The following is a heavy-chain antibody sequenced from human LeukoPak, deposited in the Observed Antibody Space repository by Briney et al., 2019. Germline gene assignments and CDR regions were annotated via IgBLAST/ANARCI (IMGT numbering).Heavy chain of an antibody. CDR2: IYTSGST. D-gene: IGHD2-2*01. CDR3: ARETRLDIVVVPAAAFDY. Sequence: SETLSLTCTVSGGSISSYYWSWIRQPAGKGLEWIGRIYTSGSTNYNPSLKSRVTMSVDTSKNQFSLKLSSVTAADTAVYYCARETRLDIVVVPAAAFDYWGQGTLVTVSS. CDR1: GGSISSYY. J-gene: IGHJ4*02. V-gene: IGHV4-4*07.